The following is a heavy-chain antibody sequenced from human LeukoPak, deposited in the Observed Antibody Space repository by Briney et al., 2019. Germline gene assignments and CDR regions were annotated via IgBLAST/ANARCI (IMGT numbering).Heavy chain of an antibody. D-gene: IGHD4-23*01. Sequence: PGGSLRLSCVASGFTFSSYEMNWVRQAPGKGLEWVSYISSSGSTIYYADSVKGRFTISRDNAKNSLYLQMNSLRAEDTAVYYCARGSTVADFDYWGQGTLVTVSS. CDR2: ISSSGSTI. CDR3: ARGSTVADFDY. CDR1: GFTFSSYE. J-gene: IGHJ4*02. V-gene: IGHV3-48*03.